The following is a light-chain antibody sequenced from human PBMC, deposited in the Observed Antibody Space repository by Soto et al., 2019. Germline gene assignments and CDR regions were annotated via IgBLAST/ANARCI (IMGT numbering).Light chain of an antibody. J-gene: IGKJ2*01. CDR2: GAS. Sequence: DIVLTQSPGTLSLSPGERATLSCRASQSVSSSYLAWYQQKPGQPPRLLIYGASSRATGIPDRFSGSGAGTDFTLTISRLEPEDFAVYYCQQYGSSSPMYTVGQGTKLEIK. CDR1: QSVSSSY. V-gene: IGKV3-20*01. CDR3: QQYGSSSPMYT.